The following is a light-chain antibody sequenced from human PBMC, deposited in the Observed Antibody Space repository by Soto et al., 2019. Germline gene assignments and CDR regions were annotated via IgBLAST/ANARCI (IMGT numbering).Light chain of an antibody. CDR1: QGIGNA. Sequence: AAQLTQSPSSLSASVGDRLTMSCRASQGIGNALAWYQQKPGKAPKVLIYDASSLKSGVPSRFSGSGSGTDFTLTISSLQPEDFATYYCQQFNSFPLTFGGGTKVEIK. V-gene: IGKV1-13*02. CDR3: QQFNSFPLT. CDR2: DAS. J-gene: IGKJ4*01.